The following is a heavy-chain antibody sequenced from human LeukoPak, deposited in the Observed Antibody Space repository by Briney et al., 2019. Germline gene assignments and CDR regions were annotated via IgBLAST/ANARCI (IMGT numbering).Heavy chain of an antibody. Sequence: PGGSLRLSCAASGFTFSSYGMHWVRQAPGKGLEGVAFIRYDGSNKYYADSVKGRFTISRDNSKNTLYLQMNSLRAEDTAVYYCAKGFEYSSSSGGYFDYWGQGTLVTVSS. CDR3: AKGFEYSSSSGGYFDY. CDR2: IRYDGSNK. CDR1: GFTFSSYG. D-gene: IGHD6-6*01. J-gene: IGHJ4*02. V-gene: IGHV3-30*02.